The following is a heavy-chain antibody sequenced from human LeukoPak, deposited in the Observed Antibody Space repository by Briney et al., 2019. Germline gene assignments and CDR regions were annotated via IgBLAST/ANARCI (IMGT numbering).Heavy chain of an antibody. D-gene: IGHD2-21*02. J-gene: IGHJ1*01. V-gene: IGHV5-51*01. CDR1: GSSFTSYW. CDR3: ARLHCGGDCYSPEYFQH. CDR2: IYPGDSDT. Sequence: SGESLKISCKGSGSSFTSYWIGWVRQLPGKGLEWMGIIYPGDSDTRYSPSFQGQVTISADKSISTAYLQWSSLKASDTAMYYCARLHCGGDCYSPEYFQHWGQGTLVTVSS.